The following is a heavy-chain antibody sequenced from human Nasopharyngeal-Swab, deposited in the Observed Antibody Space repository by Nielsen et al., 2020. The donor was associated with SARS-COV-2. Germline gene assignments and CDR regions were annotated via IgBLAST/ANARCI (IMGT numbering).Heavy chain of an antibody. CDR3: ARDRDSSSWYYYYYGMDV. Sequence: ASVKVSCKVSGYTLTELSMHWVRQAPGKGLEWMGGFDPEDGETIYAQKFQGRVTMTTDTSTSTAYMELRSLRSDDTAVYYCARDRDSSSWYYYYYGMDVWGQGTTVTVSS. V-gene: IGHV1-24*01. CDR2: FDPEDGET. D-gene: IGHD6-13*01. CDR1: GYTLTELS. J-gene: IGHJ6*02.